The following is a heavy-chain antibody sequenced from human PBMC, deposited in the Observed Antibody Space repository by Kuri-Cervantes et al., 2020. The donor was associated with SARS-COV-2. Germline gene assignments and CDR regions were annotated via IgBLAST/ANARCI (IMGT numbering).Heavy chain of an antibody. CDR2: ISGNGDTT. V-gene: IGHV3-23*01. Sequence: GGSLRLSCAASGFTFSNYAINWVRQGPGKGLEWVSEISGNGDTTFYADSVKGRFTVSRDNPKNTLYLQMSNLRAEDTAVYYCARDYSSWYKGPFDYWGQGTLVTVSS. CDR3: ARDYSSWYKGPFDY. J-gene: IGHJ4*02. D-gene: IGHD6-13*01. CDR1: GFTFSNYA.